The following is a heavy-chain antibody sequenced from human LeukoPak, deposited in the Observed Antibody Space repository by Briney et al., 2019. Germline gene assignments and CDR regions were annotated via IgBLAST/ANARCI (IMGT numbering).Heavy chain of an antibody. D-gene: IGHD6-6*01. CDR2: IYPGDSDP. J-gene: IGHJ4*02. V-gene: IGHV5-51*01. Sequence: GASLKISCKGSGYSFTSYWIGWVRQMPGKGLDWMGIIYPGDSDPRSSASFHGQVTISADKSTSTAYLQWTSLKASATAMYSCARHTSYSSSARGRYFDYRGQGTLVTVSS. CDR1: GYSFTSYW. CDR3: ARHTSYSSSARGRYFDY.